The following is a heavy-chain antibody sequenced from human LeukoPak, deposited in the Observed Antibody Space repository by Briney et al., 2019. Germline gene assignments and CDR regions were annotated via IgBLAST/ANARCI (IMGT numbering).Heavy chain of an antibody. CDR1: GFTFSAYA. J-gene: IGHJ3*02. D-gene: IGHD4-17*01. CDR2: IRGGGGSA. Sequence: GGSLRLSCTASGFTFSAYAMMWVRQAPGKGPEWVSAIRGGGGSAFYANSVKGRFTISRDNSKYTLFLQMNSLRAEDTAVYYCARDPNGDYIGAFDMWGPGTMVTVSS. V-gene: IGHV3-23*01. CDR3: ARDPNGDYIGAFDM.